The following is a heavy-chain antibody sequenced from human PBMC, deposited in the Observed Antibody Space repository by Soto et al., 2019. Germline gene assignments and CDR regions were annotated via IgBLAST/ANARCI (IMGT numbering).Heavy chain of an antibody. J-gene: IGHJ6*02. D-gene: IGHD3-3*01. CDR1: GYTFTSYG. CDR3: ARDYYDFWSGYSLYYYYYGMDV. V-gene: IGHV1-18*01. Sequence: ASVKVSCKASGYTFTSYGISWVRQAPGPGLEWMGWISAYNGNTNYAQKLQGRVTMTTDTSTSTAYMEPRSLRSDDTAVYYCARDYYDFWSGYSLYYYYYGMDVWGQGTTVTVSS. CDR2: ISAYNGNT.